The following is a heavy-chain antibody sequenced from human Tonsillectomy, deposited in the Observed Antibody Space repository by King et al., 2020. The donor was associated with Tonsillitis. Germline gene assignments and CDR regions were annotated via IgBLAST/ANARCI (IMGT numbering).Heavy chain of an antibody. J-gene: IGHJ4*02. CDR2: LYYSGST. Sequence: LQLQESGPGLVKPSETLSLTCTVSGGSLSSHHWSWVRQSPGKGLEWIGYLYYSGSTKYNPSLKIRVTISGDTAKNQFSLKLASVTAADTAVYFCAGTRSSAFYYDFWGQGSLVTVSS. V-gene: IGHV4-59*11. CDR1: GGSLSSHH. D-gene: IGHD6-19*01. CDR3: AGTRSSAFYYDF.